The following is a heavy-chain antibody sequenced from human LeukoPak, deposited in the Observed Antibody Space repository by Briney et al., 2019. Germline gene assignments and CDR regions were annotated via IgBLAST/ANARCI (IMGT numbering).Heavy chain of an antibody. CDR1: GFTFSSYS. Sequence: GGSPRLSCAASGFTFSSYSMNWVRQAPGKGLEWVSYISSSSSTIYNADSVKGRFTISRDNAKNSLYLQMNSLRAEDTAVYYCERGYGDRWGQGTLVTVSS. J-gene: IGHJ5*02. D-gene: IGHD4-17*01. V-gene: IGHV3-48*01. CDR3: ERGYGDR. CDR2: ISSSSSTI.